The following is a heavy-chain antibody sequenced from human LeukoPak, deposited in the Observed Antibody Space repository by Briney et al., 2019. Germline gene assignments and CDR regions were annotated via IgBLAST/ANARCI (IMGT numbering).Heavy chain of an antibody. CDR3: ARGTRAPYGSGSQKSHYFDY. CDR2: IYYSGST. D-gene: IGHD3-10*01. Sequence: SETLSLTCTVSGGSISSYYWSWIRQPPGKGLEWIGYIYYSGSTNYNPSLKSRVTISVDTSKNQFSLKLSSVAAADTAVYYCARGTRAPYGSGSQKSHYFDYWGQGTLVTVSS. CDR1: GGSISSYY. J-gene: IGHJ4*02. V-gene: IGHV4-59*01.